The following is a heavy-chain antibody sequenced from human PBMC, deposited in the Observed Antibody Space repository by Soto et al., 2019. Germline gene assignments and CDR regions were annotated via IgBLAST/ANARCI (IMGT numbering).Heavy chain of an antibody. CDR3: ARRVSDSSGWYWDYFAY. J-gene: IGHJ4*02. D-gene: IGHD6-19*01. CDR1: GGSISSYY. CDR2: IYYSGST. Sequence: PSETLSLTCTVSGGSISSYYWSWIRQPPGKGLEWIGYIYYSGSTNYNPSLKSRVTTSVDTSKNQFSLKLSSVTAADTAVYYCARRVSDSSGWYWDYFAYWGQGTLVTVSS. V-gene: IGHV4-59*08.